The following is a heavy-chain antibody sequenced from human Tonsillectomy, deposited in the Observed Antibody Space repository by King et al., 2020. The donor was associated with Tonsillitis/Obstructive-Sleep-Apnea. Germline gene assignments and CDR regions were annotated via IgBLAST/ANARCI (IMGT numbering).Heavy chain of an antibody. J-gene: IGHJ4*02. CDR3: ASSNLGRWYNGLDY. CDR2: IYYSGST. CDR1: GGSISSYY. V-gene: IGHV4-59*01. Sequence: VQLQESGPGLVKPSETLSLTCTVSGGSISSYYWSWIRQPPGKGLEWIGYIYYSGSTNYNPSLKSRVTISVDTSKNQFSLKLSSVTAADTAVYYCASSNLGRWYNGLDYWGQGTLVTVSS. D-gene: IGHD1-1*01.